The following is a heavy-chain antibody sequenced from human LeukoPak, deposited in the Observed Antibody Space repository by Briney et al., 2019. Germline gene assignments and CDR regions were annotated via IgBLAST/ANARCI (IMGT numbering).Heavy chain of an antibody. CDR2: ISSSSSYI. D-gene: IGHD1-1*01. V-gene: IGHV3-21*01. CDR3: ARDWNDEGAYYFDY. CDR1: GFTFSSYS. Sequence: GGSLRLSCAASGFTFSSYSMNWVRQAPGKGLEWVSSISSSSSYIYYADSVKGRVTISRDNAKNSLYLQMNSLRAEDMAVYYCARDWNDEGAYYFDYWGQGTLVTVSS. J-gene: IGHJ4*02.